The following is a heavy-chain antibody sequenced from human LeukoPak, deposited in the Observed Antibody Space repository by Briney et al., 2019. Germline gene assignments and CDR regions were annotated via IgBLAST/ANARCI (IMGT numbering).Heavy chain of an antibody. V-gene: IGHV3-33*01. J-gene: IGHJ6*02. CDR1: GFTFSSYG. Sequence: PGGSLRLSCAASGFTFSSYGMHWVRQAPGKGLEWVAVIWYDGSNKYYADSVKGRFTISRDNSKNTLYLQMNSLRAEDTAAYYCAREGDYASMDVWGQGTTVTVSS. CDR2: IWYDGSNK. CDR3: AREGDYASMDV. D-gene: IGHD4-17*01.